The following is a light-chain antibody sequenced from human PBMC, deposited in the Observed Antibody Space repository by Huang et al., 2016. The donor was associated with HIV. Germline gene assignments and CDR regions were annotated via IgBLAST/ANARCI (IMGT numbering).Light chain of an antibody. Sequence: DIVMTQSPLSMPVTPGEAASISCRSSQSLLHHNDSNYLNWYMQKTGQSPHLMIYLGSKRASGGPDRFSASGSGTDFTLKISRVEAEDAGVYYCMQDLQTPYTFGQGTKLEIK. J-gene: IGKJ2*01. CDR3: MQDLQTPYT. V-gene: IGKV2-28*01. CDR1: QSLLHHNDSNY. CDR2: LGS.